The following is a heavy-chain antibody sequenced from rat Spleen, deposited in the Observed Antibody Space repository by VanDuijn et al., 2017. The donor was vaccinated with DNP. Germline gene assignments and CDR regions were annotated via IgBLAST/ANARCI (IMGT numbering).Heavy chain of an antibody. D-gene: IGHD4-3*01. CDR2: IVYDGTTP. CDR3: VRWNSGHFDY. V-gene: IGHV5-17*01. Sequence: EVQLVESGGGLVQPGNSLKLSCADSGFTFSDYAMAWVRQSPKKALEWVATIVYDGTTPYYRDSVKGRFTISRDNAKSTLYLQMNSLRSEDMATYYCVRWNSGHFDYWGQGVMVTVSS. J-gene: IGHJ2*01. CDR1: GFTFSDYA.